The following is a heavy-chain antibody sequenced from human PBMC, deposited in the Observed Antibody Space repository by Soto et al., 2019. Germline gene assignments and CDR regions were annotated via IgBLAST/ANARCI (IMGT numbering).Heavy chain of an antibody. CDR1: GFTFSDYY. J-gene: IGHJ3*02. CDR2: ISSSGSYT. V-gene: IGHV3-11*05. CDR3: VGVGPPDAFDI. D-gene: IGHD2-15*01. Sequence: QVQLVEAGGGLVKPGGALRLSCAASGFTFSDYYMSWIRQAPGKGLEWVSYISSSGSYTNYADSVKGRFTISRDNAKNSLYLQMNSLRAEDTAVYYCVGVGPPDAFDIWGQGTMVTVSS.